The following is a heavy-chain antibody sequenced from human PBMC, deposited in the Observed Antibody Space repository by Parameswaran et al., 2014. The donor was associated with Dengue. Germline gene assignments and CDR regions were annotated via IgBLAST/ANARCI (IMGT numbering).Heavy chain of an antibody. CDR2: IYWDDDK. Sequence: PGKALEWLALIYWDDDKRYSPSLKSRLTITKDTSKNQVVLTMTNMDPVDTATYYCARTPGDTFGGDYWGQGTLVTVSS. V-gene: IGHV2-5*02. D-gene: IGHD3-16*01. CDR3: ARTPGDTFGGDY. J-gene: IGHJ4*02.